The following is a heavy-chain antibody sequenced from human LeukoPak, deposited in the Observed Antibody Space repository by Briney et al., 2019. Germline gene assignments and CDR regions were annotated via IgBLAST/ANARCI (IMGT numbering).Heavy chain of an antibody. CDR1: GFTFSSYS. J-gene: IGHJ4*02. CDR3: TTALLRFLEWLSGY. CDR2: ISSSSSYI. D-gene: IGHD3-3*01. Sequence: GGSLRLSCAASGFTFSSYSMNWVRQAPGKGLEWVSSISSSSSYIYYADSVKGRFTISRDNAKNSLYLQMNSLKTEDTAVYYCTTALLRFLEWLSGYWGQGTLVTVSS. V-gene: IGHV3-21*03.